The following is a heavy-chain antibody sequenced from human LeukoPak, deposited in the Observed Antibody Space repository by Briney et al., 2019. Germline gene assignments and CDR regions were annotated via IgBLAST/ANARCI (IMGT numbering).Heavy chain of an antibody. V-gene: IGHV4-4*07. CDR1: GASISTYH. J-gene: IGHJ4*02. CDR2: IHSSGDT. Sequence: SETLSLTCTVSGASISTYHWSWIRQSAGKGLEWIGRIHSSGDTNYNPSLKSRVTMSMDTPKNHFSLRVSSVTAADTAVYYCARDGLYTYGYSYFDFWGQGTLVTVSS. D-gene: IGHD5-18*01. CDR3: ARDGLYTYGYSYFDF.